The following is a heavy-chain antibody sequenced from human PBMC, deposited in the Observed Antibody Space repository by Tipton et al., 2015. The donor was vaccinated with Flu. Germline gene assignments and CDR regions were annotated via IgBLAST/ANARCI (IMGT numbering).Heavy chain of an antibody. D-gene: IGHD6-19*01. Sequence: GSLRLSCAASGFTFSSYAMSWVRQAPGKGLEWVSAISGSGGSTYYADSVKGRFTISRDNSKNTLYLQMNSLRAEDTAVYYCTRLQLYSSGWYDAFDIWGQGTMVTVSS. J-gene: IGHJ3*02. V-gene: IGHV3-23*01. CDR3: TRLQLYSSGWYDAFDI. CDR2: ISGSGGST. CDR1: GFTFSSYA.